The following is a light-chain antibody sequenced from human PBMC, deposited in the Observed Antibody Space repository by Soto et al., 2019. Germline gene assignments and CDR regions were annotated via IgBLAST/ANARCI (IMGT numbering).Light chain of an antibody. CDR1: QSISDS. Sequence: DIQMTQSPSTLSAYVGDRVTITCRASQSISDSLAWYQQKLGKASKLLIYKASILESGVPSRFSGSGSGTEFTLTINSLQPDDFATYFCQHYDTYSYNFGQGTKLEIK. CDR2: KAS. J-gene: IGKJ2*01. V-gene: IGKV1-5*03. CDR3: QHYDTYSYN.